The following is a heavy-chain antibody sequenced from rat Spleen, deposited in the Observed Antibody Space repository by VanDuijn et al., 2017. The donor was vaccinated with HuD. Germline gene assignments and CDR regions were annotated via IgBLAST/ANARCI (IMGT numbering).Heavy chain of an antibody. J-gene: IGHJ3*01. CDR3: VRQDTSGYSNWFTY. CDR1: GFTFSDYG. CDR2: ISYGDSSGHSST. D-gene: IGHD4-3*01. Sequence: EVQLVESDGGLVQPGRSLKLSCAASGFTFSDYGMAWVRQAPTTGLEWVATISYGDSSGHSSTYYRDSVKGRFTVSRENAKSTLYVLIDSLRSEDTATYYCVRQDTSGYSNWFTYWGQGTLVTVSS. V-gene: IGHV5-29*01.